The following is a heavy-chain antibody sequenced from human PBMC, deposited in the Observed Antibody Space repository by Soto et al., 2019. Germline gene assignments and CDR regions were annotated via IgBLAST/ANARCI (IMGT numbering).Heavy chain of an antibody. CDR2: IYYSGST. CDR3: ARPSPRYCSGGSCLEFPDAFDI. V-gene: IGHV4-39*01. J-gene: IGHJ3*02. CDR1: GGSISSSSYY. Sequence: PSEPLSLTCTISGGSISSSSYYWGLLRQPLGKGLEWIGSIYYSGSTYYNPSLKSRVTISVDTSKNQFSLKLSSVTAADTAVYYCARPSPRYCSGGSCLEFPDAFDIWGQGTMVT. D-gene: IGHD2-15*01.